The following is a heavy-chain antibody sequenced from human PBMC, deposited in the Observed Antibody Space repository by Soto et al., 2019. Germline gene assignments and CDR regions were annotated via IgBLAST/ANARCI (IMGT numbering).Heavy chain of an antibody. CDR3: ARVPLLEGSGWYPDY. CDR1: GFTFSSYE. J-gene: IGHJ4*02. CDR2: ISSSGSTI. V-gene: IGHV3-48*03. D-gene: IGHD6-19*01. Sequence: SLRLSCAASGFTFSSYEMNWVRQAPGKGLEWASYISSSGSTIYYADSVKGRFTISRDNAKNSLYLQMNSLRAEDTAVYYCARVPLLEGSGWYPDYWGQGTLVTVSS.